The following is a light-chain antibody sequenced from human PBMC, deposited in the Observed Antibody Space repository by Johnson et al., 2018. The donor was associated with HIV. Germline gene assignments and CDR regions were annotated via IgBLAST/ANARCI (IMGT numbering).Light chain of an antibody. Sequence: QSVLTQPPSVSAAPGQKVTISCSGSTSNIGNNYVSWYQQLPGTAPKLLIYDNNKRPSGIPDRFSGSKSGTSATLGITGLQTGEEADYYCGTWDTSLSGGGVFGPG. CDR2: DNN. CDR1: TSNIGNNY. J-gene: IGLJ1*01. CDR3: GTWDTSLSGGGV. V-gene: IGLV1-51*01.